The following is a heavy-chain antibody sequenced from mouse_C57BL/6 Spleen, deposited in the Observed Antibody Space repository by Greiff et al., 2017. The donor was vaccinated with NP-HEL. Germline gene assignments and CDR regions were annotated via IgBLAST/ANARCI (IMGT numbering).Heavy chain of an antibody. D-gene: IGHD3-2*02. Sequence: QVQLQQPGAELVKPGASVKMSCKASGYTFTSYWITWVKQRHGQGLEWIGDIYPGSGSTNYNEKFTSKATLTVATSSSTAYMQLSSLTSEDSAVYYCARETAQSSWFSYWGQGTLVTVSA. CDR1: GYTFTSYW. CDR3: ARETAQSSWFSY. V-gene: IGHV1-55*01. CDR2: IYPGSGST. J-gene: IGHJ3*01.